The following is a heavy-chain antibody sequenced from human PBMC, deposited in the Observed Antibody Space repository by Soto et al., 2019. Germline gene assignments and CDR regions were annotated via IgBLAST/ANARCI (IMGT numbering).Heavy chain of an antibody. D-gene: IGHD3-22*01. J-gene: IGHJ5*02. CDR2: IYHTGST. Sequence: QVQLQESGPGLVRPSETLSLTCIVSGASISSSSHYWGWIRQPPGKGLEWIGSIYHTGSTYYNPSLKSRVTISVDTSKNQFSLKVTSVSAADTAVYYCARATYYDTSGYQFPQRLDPWGQGTLVTVSS. V-gene: IGHV4-39*02. CDR1: GASISSSSHY. CDR3: ARATYYDTSGYQFPQRLDP.